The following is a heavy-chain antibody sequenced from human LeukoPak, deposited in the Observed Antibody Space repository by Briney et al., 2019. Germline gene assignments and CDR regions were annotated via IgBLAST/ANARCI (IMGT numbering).Heavy chain of an antibody. Sequence: ASVKVSCKASGYTFTSYGISWVRQAPGQGLEWMGWISAYNGNTSYAQKLQGRVTMTTDTSTSTAYMELRSLRSDDTAVYYCARGDRAVIAVAGQYYYYGMDVWGQGTTVTVSS. CDR1: GYTFTSYG. V-gene: IGHV1-18*01. J-gene: IGHJ6*02. D-gene: IGHD6-19*01. CDR3: ARGDRAVIAVAGQYYYYGMDV. CDR2: ISAYNGNT.